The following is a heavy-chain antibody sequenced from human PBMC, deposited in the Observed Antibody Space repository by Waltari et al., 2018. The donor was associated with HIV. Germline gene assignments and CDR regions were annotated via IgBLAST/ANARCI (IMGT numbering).Heavy chain of an antibody. CDR1: GYTFTSYA. D-gene: IGHD3-10*01. CDR3: ARDLYMGRGVISDY. V-gene: IGHV1-18*04. CDR2: VSTNNGNT. J-gene: IGHJ4*02. Sequence: QVQLVQSGAEVKTPGASVKVSCKASGYTFTSYAINWVGQAPGQGPEGMGWVSTNNGNTNYEQKFQGRVTMTTDASTSTVYMELRSLRSDDTAIYYCARDLYMGRGVISDYWGQGTLVTVSS.